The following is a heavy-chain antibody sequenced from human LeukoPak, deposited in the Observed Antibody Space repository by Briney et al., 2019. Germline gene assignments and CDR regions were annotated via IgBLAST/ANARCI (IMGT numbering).Heavy chain of an antibody. Sequence: SETLSLTCTVSGGSISSYYWSWIRQPPGKGLEWIGYIYTSGSTNYNPSLKSRVTISVDTSKKQFSLKLSSVPAADTAVYYFASTYCSSTSCETGGSYYYYYMDVWGKGTTVTVSS. CDR1: GGSISSYY. V-gene: IGHV4-4*09. D-gene: IGHD2-2*01. CDR2: IYTSGST. J-gene: IGHJ6*03. CDR3: ASTYCSSTSCETGGSYYYYYMDV.